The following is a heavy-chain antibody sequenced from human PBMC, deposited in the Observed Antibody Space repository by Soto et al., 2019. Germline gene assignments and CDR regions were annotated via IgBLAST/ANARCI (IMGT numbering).Heavy chain of an antibody. D-gene: IGHD3-3*01. CDR2: IIPIFGTA. CDR3: ARDGRLRFLEWLPSTYYYYGMDV. Sequence: GASVKVSCKASGGTFSSYAISWVRQAPGQGLEWMGGIIPIFGTANYAQKFQGRVTITADESTSTAYMELSSPRSEDTAVYYCARDGRLRFLEWLPSTYYYYGMDVWGQGTTVTVSS. CDR1: GGTFSSYA. V-gene: IGHV1-69*13. J-gene: IGHJ6*02.